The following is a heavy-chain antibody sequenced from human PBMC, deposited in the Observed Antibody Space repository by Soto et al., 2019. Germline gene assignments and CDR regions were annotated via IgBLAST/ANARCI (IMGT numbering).Heavy chain of an antibody. D-gene: IGHD2-15*01. CDR3: ATLRGVAPHSGSPLDS. CDR2: ISGSGGST. J-gene: IGHJ4*02. CDR1: GFTFSSYA. V-gene: IGHV3-23*01. Sequence: GGSLRLSCAASGFTFSSYAMSWVRQAPGKGLEWVSAISGSGGSTYYADSVKGRFTISRDNSKNTLYLQMDSLRPEDTAVYYCATLRGVAPHSGSPLDSWGQGTLVTVSS.